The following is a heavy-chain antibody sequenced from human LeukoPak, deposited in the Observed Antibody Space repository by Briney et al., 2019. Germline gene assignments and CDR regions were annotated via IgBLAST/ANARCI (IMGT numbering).Heavy chain of an antibody. CDR3: AKTYQIISYFDY. CDR2: ISGSGGST. J-gene: IGHJ4*02. CDR1: GFTFINYA. D-gene: IGHD2-2*01. Sequence: GGSLRLSCAASGFTFINYAMTWVRQAPGKGLEWVSGISGSGGSTYYADSVKGRFTISRDNSKNTLYLQMKSLRAEDTAVYYCAKTYQIISYFDYWGQGTLVTVSS. V-gene: IGHV3-23*01.